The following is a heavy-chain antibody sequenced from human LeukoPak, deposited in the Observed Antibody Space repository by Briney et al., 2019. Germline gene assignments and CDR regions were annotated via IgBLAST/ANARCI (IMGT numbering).Heavy chain of an antibody. V-gene: IGHV3-30-3*01. Sequence: PGGSLRLSCAASGFTFSSYAMHWVRQAPGKGLEWVAFISYDGNNQYYADSVKGRFTISRDNSKNTLYLQMNNLRAEDTAIYYCARVGSRYCSGANCYDGFWGQGTLVSVSS. CDR2: ISYDGNNQ. J-gene: IGHJ4*02. D-gene: IGHD2-15*01. CDR1: GFTFSSYA. CDR3: ARVGSRYCSGANCYDGF.